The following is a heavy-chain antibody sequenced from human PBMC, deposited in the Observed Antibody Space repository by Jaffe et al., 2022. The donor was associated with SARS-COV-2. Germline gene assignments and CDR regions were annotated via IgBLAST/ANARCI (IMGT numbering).Heavy chain of an antibody. CDR2: ISWNSNTM. D-gene: IGHD2-2*01. CDR1: GFNFNDYA. Sequence: EVQLVESGGGLVQPGRSLRLSCAASGFNFNDYAMHWVRQVPGKGLEWVSGISWNSNTMNYADSMRGRFTISRDNAQNSLYLQMNSLTVDDTALYYCAKAADAAAYFDSWGRGTLVTVSS. J-gene: IGHJ4*02. V-gene: IGHV3-9*01. CDR3: AKAADAAAYFDS.